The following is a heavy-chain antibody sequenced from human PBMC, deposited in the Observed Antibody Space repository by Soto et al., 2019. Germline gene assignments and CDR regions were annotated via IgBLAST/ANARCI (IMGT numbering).Heavy chain of an antibody. Sequence: QLHLQESGPGLVKPSETLSLTCTVSGGSISSNTYYWGWIRQPPGKGLAWIGSIYYSGTTYYNPSLKCRVTISVATSNTQFSMQLSSVTAADTGVYYCAMGLYGDQAISAFDIWGQGTMVTVSS. J-gene: IGHJ3*02. CDR1: GGSISSNTYY. CDR2: IYYSGTT. D-gene: IGHD4-17*01. V-gene: IGHV4-39*01. CDR3: AMGLYGDQAISAFDI.